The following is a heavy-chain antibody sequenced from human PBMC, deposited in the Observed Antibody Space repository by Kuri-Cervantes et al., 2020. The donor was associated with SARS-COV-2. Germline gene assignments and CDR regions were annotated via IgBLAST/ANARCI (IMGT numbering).Heavy chain of an antibody. D-gene: IGHD2-2*01. CDR3: ARIPLLHCSSTSCLNNTDY. CDR1: GFSLSTSGVG. J-gene: IGHJ4*02. V-gene: IGHV2-5*02. CDR2: IYWDDDK. Sequence: SGPTLVKPTQTLTLTCTFSGFSLSTSGVGVGWIRQPPGKALEWLALIYWDDDKRYSPSLKSRLTISKDTSKNQVVLTMTNMDPVDTATYYCARIPLLHCSSTSCLNNTDYWGQGTLVTVSS.